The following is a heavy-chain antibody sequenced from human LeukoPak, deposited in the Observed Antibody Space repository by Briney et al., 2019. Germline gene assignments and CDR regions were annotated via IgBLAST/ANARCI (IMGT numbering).Heavy chain of an antibody. CDR1: GYTFTSYG. Sequence: ASVKVSCKASGYTFTSYGISWVRQAPGQGLEWMGWISAYNGNTNCAQKLQGRVTMTTDTSTSTAYMELRSLRSDDTAVYYCARVGGGYDTGYYFDYWGQGTLVTVSS. V-gene: IGHV1-18*01. CDR3: ARVGGGYDTGYYFDY. J-gene: IGHJ4*02. D-gene: IGHD5-12*01. CDR2: ISAYNGNT.